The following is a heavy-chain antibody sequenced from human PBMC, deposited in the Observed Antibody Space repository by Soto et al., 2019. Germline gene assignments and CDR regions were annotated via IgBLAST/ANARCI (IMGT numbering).Heavy chain of an antibody. J-gene: IGHJ4*02. V-gene: IGHV4-59*01. D-gene: IGHD3-22*01. CDR3: ARERGTYYYDSSGPTQVYYFDY. Sequence: SETLSLTCTVSGGSISSYYWSWIRQPPGKGLEWIGYIYYSGSTNYNPSLKSRVTISVDTSKNQFSLKLSSVTATDTAVYYCARERGTYYYDSSGPTQVYYFDYWGPGTLLTVSS. CDR1: GGSISSYY. CDR2: IYYSGST.